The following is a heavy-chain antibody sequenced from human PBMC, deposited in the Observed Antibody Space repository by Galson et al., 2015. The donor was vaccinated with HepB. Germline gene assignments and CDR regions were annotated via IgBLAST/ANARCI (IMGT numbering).Heavy chain of an antibody. CDR2: IWYDGSNK. CDR1: GFTFSSYG. J-gene: IGHJ4*02. CDR3: AREPPSSSCPLDY. D-gene: IGHD6-13*01. Sequence: SLRLSCAASGFTFSSYGMHWVRQAPGKGLEWVAVIWYDGSNKYYADSVKGRFTISRDNSKNTLYLQMNSLRAEDTAVYYCAREPPSSSCPLDYWGQGTLVTVSS. V-gene: IGHV3-33*01.